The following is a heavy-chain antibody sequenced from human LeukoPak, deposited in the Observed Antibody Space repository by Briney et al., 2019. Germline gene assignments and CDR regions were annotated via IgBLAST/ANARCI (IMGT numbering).Heavy chain of an antibody. CDR3: ARQAATIGYFDY. D-gene: IGHD2-15*01. J-gene: IGHJ4*02. CDR2: INHSGST. CDR1: GGSLSGYY. V-gene: IGHV4-34*01. Sequence: SETLSLTCAVYGGSLSGYYWSWIRQPPGKGLEWIGEINHSGSTNYNPSLKSRVTISVDTSKNQFSLKLSSVTAADTAVYYCARQAATIGYFDYWGQGTLVTVSS.